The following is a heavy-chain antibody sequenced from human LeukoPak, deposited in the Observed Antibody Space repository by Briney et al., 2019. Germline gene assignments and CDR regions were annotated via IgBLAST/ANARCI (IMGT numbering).Heavy chain of an antibody. D-gene: IGHD1-26*01. CDR3: ARADSNNWDAKYYFDY. Sequence: ASVKVSCKASGYTFTGYYMHWVRQAPGQGLEWMGRINPNSGGTNYAQKFQGRVTMTRDTSITTAYMEPSRLRSDDTAVYYCARADSNNWDAKYYFDYWGQGALVTVSS. CDR1: GYTFTGYY. J-gene: IGHJ4*02. CDR2: INPNSGGT. V-gene: IGHV1-2*06.